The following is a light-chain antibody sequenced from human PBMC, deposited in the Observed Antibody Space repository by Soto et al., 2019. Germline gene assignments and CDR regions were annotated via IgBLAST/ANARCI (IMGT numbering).Light chain of an antibody. Sequence: EIVLTQSPGTLSLSPGERATLSCRASQSVRNSYLAWYQQKPGQAPRLIMYGASSRATGIPDRFSGSGSGTDFTLTISRLEPEDFAVYYCHQYGISSYTFGQGTKLEVK. CDR3: HQYGISSYT. V-gene: IGKV3-20*01. CDR2: GAS. CDR1: QSVRNSY. J-gene: IGKJ2*01.